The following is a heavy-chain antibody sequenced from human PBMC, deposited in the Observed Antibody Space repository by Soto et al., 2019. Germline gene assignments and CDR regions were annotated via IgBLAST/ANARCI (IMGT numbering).Heavy chain of an antibody. D-gene: IGHD3-22*01. CDR1: GGSFSGYY. CDR2: INHNGST. V-gene: IGHV4-34*01. Sequence: PSETLSLTCAGYGGSFSGYYWSWIRQPPGKGLEWIGEINHNGSTNYNPSLKSRVTISVDTSKNQFSLKLSSVTAADTAVYYCARWTYDSSGYYRNDAVFDYWGQGTLVTVSS. J-gene: IGHJ4*02. CDR3: ARWTYDSSGYYRNDAVFDY.